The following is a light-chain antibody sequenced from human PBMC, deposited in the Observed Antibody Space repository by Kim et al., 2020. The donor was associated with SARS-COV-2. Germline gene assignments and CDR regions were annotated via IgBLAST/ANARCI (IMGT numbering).Light chain of an antibody. CDR3: QQYLTSPLT. J-gene: IGKJ4*01. CDR2: DAS. CDR1: QRVAKNY. V-gene: IGKV3-20*01. Sequence: SPGERARLSCRASQRVAKNYLAWFQQKPGQAPRVLIYDASTRATGTPDRFGGSGSGTDFTLTISRLEPEDHAVYYCQQYLTSPLTFGGGTKVDIK.